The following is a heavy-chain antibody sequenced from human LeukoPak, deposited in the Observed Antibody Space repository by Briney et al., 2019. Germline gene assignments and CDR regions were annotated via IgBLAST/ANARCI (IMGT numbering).Heavy chain of an antibody. D-gene: IGHD6-19*01. J-gene: IGHJ4*02. V-gene: IGHV1-46*01. CDR3: ARGQSSGWSFDY. Sequence: ASVKVSCKASGGTFSSYAISWVRQAPGQGLEWMGIINPSGGSTSYAQKFQGRVTMTRDTSTSTVYMELSSLRSEDTAVYYYARGQSSGWSFDYWGQGTLVTVSS. CDR2: INPSGGST. CDR1: GGTFSSYA.